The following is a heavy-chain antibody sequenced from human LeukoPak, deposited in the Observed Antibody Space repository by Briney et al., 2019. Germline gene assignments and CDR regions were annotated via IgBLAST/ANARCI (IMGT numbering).Heavy chain of an antibody. CDR1: GGSISKSGYY. V-gene: IGHV4-39*07. D-gene: IGHD6-13*01. CDR2: IHYSGST. Sequence: SETLSLTCTVSGGSISKSGYYWGWIRQPPGKGLEWIANIHYSGSTYYNPSLQSRVTISVDTSKNQFFLNLRSVTAADSAVYYCARDGSDSWGQFDFWGQGALVTVSS. CDR3: ARDGSDSWGQFDF. J-gene: IGHJ4*02.